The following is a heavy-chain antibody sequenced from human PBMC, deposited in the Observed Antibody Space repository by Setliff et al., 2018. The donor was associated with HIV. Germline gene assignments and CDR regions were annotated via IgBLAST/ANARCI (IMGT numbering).Heavy chain of an antibody. CDR2: ISSSGSTI. D-gene: IGHD1-1*01. V-gene: IGHV3-48*03. CDR3: ARVTTGTTAGDY. Sequence: GGSLRLSCAASGFTFSSYEMNWVRQAPGKGLEWVSYISSSGSTIYYADSAKGRFTVSRDNAKNSLFLQMHSLRAEDTAVYYCARVTTGTTAGDYWGQGTLVTVSS. J-gene: IGHJ4*02. CDR1: GFTFSSYE.